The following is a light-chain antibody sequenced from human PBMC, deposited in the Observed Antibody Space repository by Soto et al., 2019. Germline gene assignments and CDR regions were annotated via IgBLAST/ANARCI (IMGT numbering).Light chain of an antibody. CDR2: DAS. CDR1: QSVSSY. V-gene: IGKV3-11*01. CDR3: HRRRQWRIS. Sequence: IVLKQSPASQSLSPGERDTLSCRASQSVSSYLAWYQQKPGQAPRLLIYDASNRATGIPARFSGSGSGTDFTLTIRSLESEELALCLRHRRRQWRISFRGGTTAEI. J-gene: IGKJ4*02.